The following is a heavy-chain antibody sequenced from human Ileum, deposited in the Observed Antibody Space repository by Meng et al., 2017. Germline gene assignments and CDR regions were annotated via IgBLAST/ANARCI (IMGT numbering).Heavy chain of an antibody. CDR2: INAGNGNT. CDR3: ARDRGPRMGIAAAGEFDY. D-gene: IGHD6-13*01. V-gene: IGHV1-3*01. J-gene: IGHJ4*02. CDR1: GYTFTSYA. Sequence: ASVKVSCKASGYTFTSYAMHWVRQAPGQRLEWMGWINAGNGNTKYSQKFQGRVTITRDTSASTAYMELSSLRSEDTAVYYCARDRGPRMGIAAAGEFDYWGQGTLVTVSS.